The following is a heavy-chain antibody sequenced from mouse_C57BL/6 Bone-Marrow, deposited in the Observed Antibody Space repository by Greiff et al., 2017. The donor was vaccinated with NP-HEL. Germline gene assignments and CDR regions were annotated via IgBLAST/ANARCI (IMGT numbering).Heavy chain of an antibody. V-gene: IGHV5-4*03. J-gene: IGHJ3*01. CDR3: ARPYSNYPSWFAY. CDR1: GFTFSSYA. CDR2: ISDGGSYT. Sequence: EVKVVESGGGLVKPGGSLKLSCAASGFTFSSYAMSWVRQTPEKRLEWVATISDGGSYTYYPDNVKGRFTISRDNAKNNLYLQMSHLKSEDTAMYYCARPYSNYPSWFAYWGQGTLVTVSA. D-gene: IGHD2-5*01.